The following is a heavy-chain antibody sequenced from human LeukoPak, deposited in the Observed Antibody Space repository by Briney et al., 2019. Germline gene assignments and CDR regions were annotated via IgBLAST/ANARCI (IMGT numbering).Heavy chain of an antibody. V-gene: IGHV3-21*01. CDR3: ARMAAAGTRAFDI. Sequence: XXMXWVRXAPGKGLEWVSSISSSSSYIYYADSVKGRFTISRDNAKNSLYLQMNSLRAEDTAVYYCARMAAAGTRAFDIWGQGTMVTVSS. J-gene: IGHJ3*02. D-gene: IGHD6-13*01. CDR1: XX. CDR2: ISSSSSYI.